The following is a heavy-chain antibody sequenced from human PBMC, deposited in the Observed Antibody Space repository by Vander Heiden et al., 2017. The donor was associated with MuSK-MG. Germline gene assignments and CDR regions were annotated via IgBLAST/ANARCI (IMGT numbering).Heavy chain of an antibody. CDR2: INHSGST. V-gene: IGHV4-34*01. D-gene: IGHD6-13*01. CDR1: GGSFSGYY. CDR3: ARGGGSSWYNWFDP. J-gene: IGHJ5*02. Sequence: QVQLQQWGAGLLTPSETLSLTCAVYGGSFSGYYWSWIRQPPGKGLEWIGEINHSGSTNYNPSLKSRVTISVDTSKNQFSLKLSSVTAADTAVYYCARGGGSSWYNWFDPWGQGTLVTVSS.